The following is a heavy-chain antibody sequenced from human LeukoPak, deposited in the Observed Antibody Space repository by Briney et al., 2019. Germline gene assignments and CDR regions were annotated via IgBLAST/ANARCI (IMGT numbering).Heavy chain of an antibody. Sequence: SETLSLTCTVSGGSISSYYWSWIRQPPGKGLEWIGNIYYSGSTNYNPSLKSRVTISVDTSKNQFSLKLSSVTAADTAVYYCARGYYGDYVSDSYFQHWGQGTLVTVSS. J-gene: IGHJ1*01. CDR2: IYYSGST. CDR1: GGSISSYY. V-gene: IGHV4-59*01. CDR3: ARGYYGDYVSDSYFQH. D-gene: IGHD4-17*01.